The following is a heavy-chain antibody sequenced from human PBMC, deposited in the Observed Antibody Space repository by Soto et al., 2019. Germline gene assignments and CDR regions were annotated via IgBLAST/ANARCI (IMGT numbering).Heavy chain of an antibody. J-gene: IGHJ6*02. D-gene: IGHD3-16*01. Sequence: SETLSLTCTVSGVSISSSSYYWVLIRQPPGKGLEWIGSIYYSGYTYYNPSLKSRVTISVDTSKNQFSLKLSSVTAADTAVYYCARHNGPLYVGYYYDMDVWGQGTTVTVSS. V-gene: IGHV4-39*01. CDR2: IYYSGYT. CDR1: GVSISSSSYY. CDR3: ARHNGPLYVGYYYDMDV.